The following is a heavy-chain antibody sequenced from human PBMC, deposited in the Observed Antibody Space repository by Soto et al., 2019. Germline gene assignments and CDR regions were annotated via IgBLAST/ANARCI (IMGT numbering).Heavy chain of an antibody. D-gene: IGHD6-19*01. J-gene: IGHJ4*02. CDR2: ISGSGGST. V-gene: IGHV3-23*01. CDR3: AKEGEYSSGWDNFDY. CDR1: GFTFSSYD. Sequence: EVQLLESGGGLVQPGGSLRLSCAASGFTFSSYDMSWVRQAPGKGLEWVSAISGSGGSTYYADSVKGRFTISRDNSKNTLYLQMNSLRAQDTAVYYCAKEGEYSSGWDNFDYWGQGTLVTVSS.